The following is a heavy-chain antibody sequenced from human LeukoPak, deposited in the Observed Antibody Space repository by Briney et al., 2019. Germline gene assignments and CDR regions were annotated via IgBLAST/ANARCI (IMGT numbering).Heavy chain of an antibody. CDR3: ARVMGYDSATRFDY. J-gene: IGHJ4*02. V-gene: IGHV3-48*01. Sequence: GGSLRLSCAASGFTFSSYSTNWVRQAPGKGLEWVSYISSSSSTIYYADSVKGRFTISRDNAKNSLYLQMNSLRAEDTAVYYCARVMGYDSATRFDYWGQGTLVTVSS. CDR1: GFTFSSYS. CDR2: ISSSSSTI. D-gene: IGHD3-22*01.